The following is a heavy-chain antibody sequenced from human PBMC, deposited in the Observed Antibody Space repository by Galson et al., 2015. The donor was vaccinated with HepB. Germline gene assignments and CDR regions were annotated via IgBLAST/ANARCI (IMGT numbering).Heavy chain of an antibody. D-gene: IGHD3-10*01. J-gene: IGHJ4*02. V-gene: IGHV6-1*01. CDR1: GDSVSSNSAA. CDR3: ASSSQVLLWFGVLLSPSPHSHFDY. CDR2: TYYRSKWYN. Sequence: CAISGDSVSSNSAAWNWIRQSPSRGLEWLGRTYYRSKWYNDYAVSVKSRITINPDTSKNQFSLQLNSVTPEDTAVYYCASSSQVLLWFGVLLSPSPHSHFDYWGQGTLVTVSS.